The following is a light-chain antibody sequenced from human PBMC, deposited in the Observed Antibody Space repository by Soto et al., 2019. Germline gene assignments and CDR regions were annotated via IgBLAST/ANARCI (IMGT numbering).Light chain of an antibody. Sequence: DIQLTQSPSFLSASVGDRVTITCRASQGISSYLAWYQQKPGKAPKLLIYAASTLQSGVPSRFIGSGFGTEFTLTISSLQTEDFATYYWQQLNSYPLPFGGGTKVEIK. CDR3: QQLNSYPLP. J-gene: IGKJ4*01. CDR2: AAS. CDR1: QGISSY. V-gene: IGKV1-9*01.